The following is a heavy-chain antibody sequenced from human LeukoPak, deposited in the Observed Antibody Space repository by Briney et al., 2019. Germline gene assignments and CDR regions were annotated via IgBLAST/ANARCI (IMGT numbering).Heavy chain of an antibody. CDR2: VNGGGSST. Sequence: GGSLRLSCAASGFTFSTYVMSWVRQAPGKGLEWVSAVNGGGSSTYYADSVKGRFTISRDTSKNTLYLQMNSLRAEDTAVYYCARVSGSSSWHLDYWGQGTLVTVSS. D-gene: IGHD6-13*01. V-gene: IGHV3-23*01. J-gene: IGHJ4*02. CDR1: GFTFSTYV. CDR3: ARVSGSSSWHLDY.